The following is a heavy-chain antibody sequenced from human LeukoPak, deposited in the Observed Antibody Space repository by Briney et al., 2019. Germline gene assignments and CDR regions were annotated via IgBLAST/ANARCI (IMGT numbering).Heavy chain of an antibody. V-gene: IGHV3-30*18. CDR3: AKDLQIAYCGGDCSDAFDI. J-gene: IGHJ3*02. D-gene: IGHD2-21*02. CDR2: ISYDGSNK. CDR1: GFTFSSYG. Sequence: PPGGSLRLSCAASGFTFSSYGMHWVRQAPGKGLEWVAVISYDGSNKYYADSVKGRFTISRDNSKNTLYLQMNSLRAEDTAVYYCAKDLQIAYCGGDCSDAFDIWGRGTMVTVSS.